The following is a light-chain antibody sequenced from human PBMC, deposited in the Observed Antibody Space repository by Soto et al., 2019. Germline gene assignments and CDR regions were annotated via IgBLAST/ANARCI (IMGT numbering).Light chain of an antibody. CDR3: AAWDDSLSGR. CDR1: SSNIGSNY. CDR2: SNN. V-gene: IGLV1-47*02. Sequence: QSVLTQPPSASGTPGQRVTISCSGSSSNIGSNYVYWYQQLPGTAPKLLIYSNNQRPSGVPDRFSGSKSGTSGSLAISGLRSEDEADYYCAAWDDSLSGRFGGGTQLTVL. J-gene: IGLJ2*01.